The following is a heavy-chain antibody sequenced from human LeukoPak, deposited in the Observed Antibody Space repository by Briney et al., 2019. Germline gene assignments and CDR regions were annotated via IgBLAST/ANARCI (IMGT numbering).Heavy chain of an antibody. J-gene: IGHJ4*02. CDR1: GYTFISYT. Sequence: ASVKVSCKASGYTFISYTITWVRQAPGQGPEWMGWISPHNGNTNYAQKLQDRVTMTTDTSTNTAYMELRSLRSDDTAVYYCARGPGITIFGGQGDYWGQGTLVTVSS. CDR2: ISPHNGNT. CDR3: ARGPGITIFGGQGDY. V-gene: IGHV1-18*01. D-gene: IGHD3-3*01.